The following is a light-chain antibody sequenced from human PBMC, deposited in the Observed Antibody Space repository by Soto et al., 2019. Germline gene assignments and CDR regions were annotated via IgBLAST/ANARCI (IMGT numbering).Light chain of an antibody. CDR2: DVS. J-gene: IGKJ5*01. Sequence: AIQLTQSPSSLSASVGDRVTITCRASQDIRGALAWYQQKPGKAPKFLIFDVSTLQSGVPSRFSGSGSGTDFTLTISSLQPEDFATYYCQQFNTYPITFGQGTRVEIK. V-gene: IGKV1-13*02. CDR1: QDIRGA. CDR3: QQFNTYPIT.